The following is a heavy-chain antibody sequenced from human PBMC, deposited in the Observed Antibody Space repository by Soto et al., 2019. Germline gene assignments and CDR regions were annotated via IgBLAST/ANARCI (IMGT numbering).Heavy chain of an antibody. CDR2: INHSGST. Sequence: SETLSLTCAVYGGSFSGYYWSWIRQPPGKGLEWIGEINHSGSTNYNPSLKSRVTISVDTSKNQFSLKLSSVTAADTAVYYCARGDPWHYYGMDVWGQGTTVTVSS. CDR1: GGSFSGYY. J-gene: IGHJ6*02. CDR3: ARGDPWHYYGMDV. V-gene: IGHV4-34*01.